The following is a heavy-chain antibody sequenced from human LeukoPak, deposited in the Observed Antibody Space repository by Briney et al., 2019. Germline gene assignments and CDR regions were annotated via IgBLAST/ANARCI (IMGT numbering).Heavy chain of an antibody. Sequence: SVKVSCKASGGTFSSYAISWVRRAPGQGLEWMGRIIPILGIANYAQKFQGRVTITADKSTSTAYMELSSLRSEDTAVYYCARDIEILGEFSVTDGPFDYWGQGTLVTVSS. CDR2: IIPILGIA. D-gene: IGHD3-16*01. CDR3: ARDIEILGEFSVTDGPFDY. CDR1: GGTFSSYA. J-gene: IGHJ4*02. V-gene: IGHV1-69*04.